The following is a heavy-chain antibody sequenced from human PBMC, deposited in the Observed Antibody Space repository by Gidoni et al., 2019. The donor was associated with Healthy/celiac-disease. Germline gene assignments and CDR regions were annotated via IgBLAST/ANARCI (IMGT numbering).Heavy chain of an antibody. CDR2: IYWDDDK. CDR3: AHSAYDSSGYYYYYGMDV. Sequence: QITLKESGPTLVKPTQTLTLTCTFSGFSLSTSGVGVGWIRQPPGKALEWLALIYWDDDKRYSPSLKSRLTITKDNSKNQVVLTMTNMDPVDTATYYCAHSAYDSSGYYYYYGMDVWGQGTTVTVSS. D-gene: IGHD3-22*01. V-gene: IGHV2-5*02. J-gene: IGHJ6*02. CDR1: GFSLSTSGVG.